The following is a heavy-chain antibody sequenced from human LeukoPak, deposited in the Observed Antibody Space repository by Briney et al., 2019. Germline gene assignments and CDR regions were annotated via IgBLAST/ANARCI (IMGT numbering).Heavy chain of an antibody. CDR2: IWSDGRNK. J-gene: IGHJ4*02. Sequence: GGSLRLSCAASGFTFSTYGMRWVRQAPGKGLEWVAVIWSDGRNKFYADSVQGRFTVSRDNSKNTLDLQTDSLRGDDTAVYYCARELGPFTGFDYWGQGALVTVSS. CDR3: ARELGPFTGFDY. D-gene: IGHD3-16*01. CDR1: GFTFSTYG. V-gene: IGHV3-33*01.